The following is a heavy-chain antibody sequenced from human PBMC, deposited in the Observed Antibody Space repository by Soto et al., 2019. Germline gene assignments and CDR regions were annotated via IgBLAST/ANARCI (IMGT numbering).Heavy chain of an antibody. CDR2: INHSGST. J-gene: IGHJ6*02. CDR1: GGSCSGYY. D-gene: IGHD3-9*01. Sequence: SETLSLTCAVYGGSCSGYYWSWIRQPPGKGLEWIGEINHSGSTNYNPSLKSRVTISVDTSKNQFSLKLSSVTAADTAVYYCARRSAGIFYILTGYYLPYYYYGMDVWGQGTTVTVSS. V-gene: IGHV4-34*01. CDR3: ARRSAGIFYILTGYYLPYYYYGMDV.